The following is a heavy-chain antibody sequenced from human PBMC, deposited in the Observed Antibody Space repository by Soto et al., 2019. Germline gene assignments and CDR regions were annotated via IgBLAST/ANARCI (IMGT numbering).Heavy chain of an antibody. CDR2: ISNSGNT. CDR1: GFTFSSYA. CDR3: AAANFGGVVVNV. Sequence: EVQLLESGGALVQPGGSLRLSCAASGFTFSSYAMYWVRQAPGKGLEWVSTISNSGNTYYADSVEGRFTISRDNSTNTLYLQMHSLRAEDTPAYYCAAANFGGVVVNVWGQGTTVTVSS. V-gene: IGHV3-23*01. J-gene: IGHJ6*02. D-gene: IGHD3-16*01.